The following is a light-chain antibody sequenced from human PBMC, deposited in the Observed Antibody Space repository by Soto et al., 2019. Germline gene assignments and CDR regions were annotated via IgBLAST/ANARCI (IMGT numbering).Light chain of an antibody. J-gene: IGKJ1*01. CDR2: HAS. V-gene: IGKV3-11*01. CDR3: QQRSNWPPT. CDR1: QSVXNHY. Sequence: IVLTKSPGTLSLSLGERATLSCRASQSVXNHYLAGYRQNPGQAPGLLXYHASNRATGIPARFSGSGSRTDFTLTISSLEPEDFAVYYCQQRSNWPPTFGQGTKVDI.